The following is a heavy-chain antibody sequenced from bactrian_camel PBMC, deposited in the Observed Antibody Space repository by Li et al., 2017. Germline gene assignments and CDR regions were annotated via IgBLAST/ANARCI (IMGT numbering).Heavy chain of an antibody. J-gene: IGHJ4*01. Sequence: HVQLVESGGGSVQAGGSLKLSCVASGSRNRLSCMGWFRRSPGKDREGVANIDEEGRTYYGDSVKGRFTISRDNAKNTLYLEMNSLKPDDTAMYYCASRSNCYSTNWWYRNVYNYWGQGTQVTVS. CDR1: GSRNRLSC. CDR2: IDEEGRT. D-gene: IGHD7*01. V-gene: IGHV3S63*01. CDR3: ASRSNCYSTNWWYRNVYNY.